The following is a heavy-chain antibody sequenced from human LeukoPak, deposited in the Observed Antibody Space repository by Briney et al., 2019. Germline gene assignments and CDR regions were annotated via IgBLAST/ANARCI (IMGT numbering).Heavy chain of an antibody. CDR2: IDASGNYI. CDR3: ARDKGVTLRAYDI. J-gene: IGHJ3*02. CDR1: GLNLRTYN. Sequence: PGGSLRLSCVASGLNLRTYNMNWVRQAPGKGLEWVSFIDASGNYIQYADSMKGRFTISRDNAQNSLFLQLNSLRVEDTAVYYCARDKGVTLRAYDIWGQGTMVTVSS. V-gene: IGHV3-21*06. D-gene: IGHD2-21*02.